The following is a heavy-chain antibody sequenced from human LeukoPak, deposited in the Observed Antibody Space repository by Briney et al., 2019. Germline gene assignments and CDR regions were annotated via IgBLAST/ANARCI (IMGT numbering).Heavy chain of an antibody. J-gene: IGHJ5*02. V-gene: IGHV1-8*01. CDR1: GYTFTSYD. CDR2: MNPNSGNT. CDR3: ARGEESWFDP. Sequence: ASVKVSCKASGYTFTSYDINWVRQATGQGLEWMGWMNPNSGNTGYAQKFQGRVTMTEDTSTDTAYMELSSLRSEDTAVYYCARGEESWFDPWGQGTLVTVSS.